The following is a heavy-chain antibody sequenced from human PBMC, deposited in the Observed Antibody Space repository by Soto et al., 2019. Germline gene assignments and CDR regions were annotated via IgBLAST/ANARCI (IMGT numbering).Heavy chain of an antibody. CDR1: GGTFSSYA. CDR2: IIPIFGTA. D-gene: IGHD5-18*01. CDR3: AREGTAMVINYYYGMDV. V-gene: IGHV1-69*13. Sequence: SVKVSCKASGGTFSSYAISWVRQAPGQGLEWMGGIIPIFGTANYAQKFQGRVTITADESTSTAYMELSSLRSEDTAVYYCAREGTAMVINYYYGMDVWGQGTTVTVSS. J-gene: IGHJ6*02.